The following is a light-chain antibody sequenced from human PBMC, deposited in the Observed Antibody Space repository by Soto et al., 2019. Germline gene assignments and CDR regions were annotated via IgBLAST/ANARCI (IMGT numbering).Light chain of an antibody. CDR3: FSYAGTYTWV. CDR1: SSDVGGHNY. V-gene: IGLV2-11*01. Sequence: QSVLTQPRSVSGSPGQSVTISCTGTSSDVGGHNYVSWYQQHPDKAPKLIIYDVSKRPSGVPDRFSASKFGSTASLTISGLQAEDESDYYCFSYAGTYTWVFGGGTKLTVL. CDR2: DVS. J-gene: IGLJ3*02.